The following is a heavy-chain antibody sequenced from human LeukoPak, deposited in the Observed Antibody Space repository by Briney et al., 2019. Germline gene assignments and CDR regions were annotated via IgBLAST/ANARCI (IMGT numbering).Heavy chain of an antibody. Sequence: GGSLRLSCEASGLTFSSHAMNWVRQAPGKGLEWVSGISSSGSGGSIHYADSVMGRFTISRDNSKNTLHLQMNSLRAEDTGIYYCAKEKTGWSGVIDYWGQGALVTVSS. J-gene: IGHJ4*02. CDR1: GLTFSSHA. CDR2: ISSSGSGGSI. V-gene: IGHV3-23*01. D-gene: IGHD6-19*01. CDR3: AKEKTGWSGVIDY.